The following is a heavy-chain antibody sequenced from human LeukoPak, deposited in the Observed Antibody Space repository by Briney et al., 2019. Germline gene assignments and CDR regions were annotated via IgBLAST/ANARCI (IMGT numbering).Heavy chain of an antibody. Sequence: ASVKVSCKASVYTFTGYYLHWVRQAPGQGLQWMGWIDPNNGDTDYAQKFQGRVTMTRDRPISTAYMELGRLTSDDTAVYYCARRSRNGLDAFDIWGQGTMVTVSS. CDR1: VYTFTGYY. V-gene: IGHV1-2*02. CDR2: IDPNNGDT. J-gene: IGHJ3*02. CDR3: ARRSRNGLDAFDI. D-gene: IGHD1-14*01.